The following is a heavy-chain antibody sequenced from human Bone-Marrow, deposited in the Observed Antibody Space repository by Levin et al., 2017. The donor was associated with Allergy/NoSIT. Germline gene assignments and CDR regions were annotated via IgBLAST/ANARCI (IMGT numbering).Heavy chain of an antibody. CDR2: IKSKTDGGTT. J-gene: IGHJ3*02. CDR1: GFTFSNAW. CDR3: TTEGGEDYDYIWGSYRVDAFDS. Sequence: PGGSLRLSCAASGFTFSNAWMSWVRQAPGKGLEWVGRIKSKTDGGTTDYAAPVKGRFTISRDDSKNTLYLQMNSLKTEDTAVYYCTTEGGEDYDYIWGSYRVDAFDSWGQGTMVTVSS. V-gene: IGHV3-15*01. D-gene: IGHD3-16*02.